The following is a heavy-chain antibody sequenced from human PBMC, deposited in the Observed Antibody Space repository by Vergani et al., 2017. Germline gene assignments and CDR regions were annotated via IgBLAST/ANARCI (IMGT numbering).Heavy chain of an antibody. CDR2: IRYDGTKR. CDR1: GFTFRIYG. CDR3: TKARPYDSDNFHDS. J-gene: IGHJ1*01. Sequence: QVQLVESGGGVVQPGGSLRLSCIASGFTFRIYGMHWVRQAPGKGLEWVAFIRYDGTKRFYGDSVKGRFTISRDNSQTTVFLQMNSLRADDSAVYYCTKARPYDSDNFHDSWGQGALVTVAS. V-gene: IGHV3-30*02. D-gene: IGHD3-22*01.